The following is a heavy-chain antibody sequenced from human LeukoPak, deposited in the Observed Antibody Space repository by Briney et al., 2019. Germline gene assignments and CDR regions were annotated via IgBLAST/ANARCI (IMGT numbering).Heavy chain of an antibody. CDR1: GFMFSNFA. CDR3: AKDQGQAVVPRRFDY. D-gene: IGHD2-2*01. V-gene: IGHV3-23*01. CDR2: IYYIFGNT. Sequence: QTGGSLRLSCAASGFMFSNFAMSGGREAPGKGLGCGSTIYYIFGNTYSAHSVKGRFTISRDNAKNTLYLQMNSLRAEDPAVYYCAKDQGQAVVPRRFDYWGQGTLVTVSS. J-gene: IGHJ4*02.